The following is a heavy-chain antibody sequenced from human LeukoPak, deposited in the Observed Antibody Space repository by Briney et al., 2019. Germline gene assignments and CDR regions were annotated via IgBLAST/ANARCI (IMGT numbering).Heavy chain of an antibody. CDR1: VGSLSSYY. J-gene: IGHJ3*02. D-gene: IGHD5-18*01. CDR3: ARIQLFRWAFDI. V-gene: IGHV4-59*01. Sequence: SETLSLTCIVSVGSLSSYYWSWIRQPPGKGLEWIGYIYYSGSTNYNTSLKSRVTISVDTSKNQFSLKLSSVTAADTAVYYCARIQLFRWAFDIWGQGTMVTVSS. CDR2: IYYSGST.